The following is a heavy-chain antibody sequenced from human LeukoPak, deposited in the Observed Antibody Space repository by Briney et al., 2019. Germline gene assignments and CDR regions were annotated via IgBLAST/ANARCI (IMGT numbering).Heavy chain of an antibody. CDR2: IRSKSNSYDT. CDR1: WITISGSA. Sequence: PGGSLRPSCAASWITISGSAMHLVRMASGKLLEWVGIIRSKSNSYDTAYAASVKGRFIIAKDDSKNTEYLQMNSLKTEDTAVYYCTSTGSALGYCIGGSCHTQYWGQGTLVTVSS. CDR3: TSTGSALGYCIGGSCHTQY. J-gene: IGHJ4*02. D-gene: IGHD2-15*01. V-gene: IGHV3-73*01.